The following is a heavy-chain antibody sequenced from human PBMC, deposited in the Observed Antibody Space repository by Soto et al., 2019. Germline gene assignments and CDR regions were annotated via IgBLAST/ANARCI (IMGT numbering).Heavy chain of an antibody. V-gene: IGHV3-33*01. CDR2: IWYDGSNE. J-gene: IGHJ4*02. CDR1: EFTFSSYG. CDR3: VSVGGIAVAGPTDPLDY. D-gene: IGHD6-19*01. Sequence: QVQLVESGGGVVQPGRSLRLSCAASEFTFSSYGMHWVRQAPGKGLEWVAVIWYDGSNEYNADSVKGRFTISRDNSKNPLDLQRNRLRDYDTAVYYCVSVGGIAVAGPTDPLDYWGQGTVFTVSS.